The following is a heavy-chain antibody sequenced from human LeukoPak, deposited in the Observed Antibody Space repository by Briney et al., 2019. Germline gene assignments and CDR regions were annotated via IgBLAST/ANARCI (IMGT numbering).Heavy chain of an antibody. V-gene: IGHV3-30*18. CDR3: AKALTSGWYLDAFNI. CDR1: GFTFSSCG. Sequence: GGSLRLSCAASGFTFSSCGMRWVRQAPGKGLEWVAVISYDGSNKYYADSVKGRFTISRDNSKNTLFLEMNSLRVEDTAVYYCAKALTSGWYLDAFNIWGQGTMVTVSS. CDR2: ISYDGSNK. D-gene: IGHD6-19*01. J-gene: IGHJ3*02.